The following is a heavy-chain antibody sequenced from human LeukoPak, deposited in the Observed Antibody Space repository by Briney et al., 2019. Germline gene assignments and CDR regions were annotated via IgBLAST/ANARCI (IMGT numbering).Heavy chain of an antibody. V-gene: IGHV3-7*01. CDR3: ARDSPHGMDV. CDR2: IKKTGSET. Sequence: GGSLRLSCAASGFTFSHFWMSWVRQAPGKGLEWVAYIKKTGSETYYVDSVKGRFTITRDNTRSSLFLQMYSLRAEDTAVYYCARDSPHGMDVWGQGTTVTVSS. J-gene: IGHJ6*02. CDR1: GFTFSHFW.